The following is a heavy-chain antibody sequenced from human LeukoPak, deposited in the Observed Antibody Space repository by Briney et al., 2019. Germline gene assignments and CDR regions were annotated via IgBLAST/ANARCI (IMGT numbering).Heavy chain of an antibody. CDR1: GGSISSYY. CDR2: VYWNGNT. J-gene: IGHJ4*02. Sequence: SETLSLTCTVSGGSISSYYWSWIRQPPGKGLEWIGSVYWNGNTYYTSSLKGRVTIWVDTSKNQFSLEVRSVTAADTAVYYCTRDGDSSGWTRSDYWGQGTLVTVSS. CDR3: TRDGDSSGWTRSDY. V-gene: IGHV4-59*01. D-gene: IGHD6-19*01.